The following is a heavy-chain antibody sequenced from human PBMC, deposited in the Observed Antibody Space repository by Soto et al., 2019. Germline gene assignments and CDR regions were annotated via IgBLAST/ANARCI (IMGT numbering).Heavy chain of an antibody. CDR2: ISDSGHNV. Sequence: EAQMLESGGDLVQPGGSLRLSCAASGFSFSKFAMNWVRLPPGKGLEWVSGISDSGHNVVYADSVRGRFTISRDNSKSILYLQMDRLTVDDSAVYYCAKQLVDVWGQGTTVTVAS. J-gene: IGHJ6*02. V-gene: IGHV3-23*01. CDR1: GFSFSKFA. CDR3: AKQLVDV.